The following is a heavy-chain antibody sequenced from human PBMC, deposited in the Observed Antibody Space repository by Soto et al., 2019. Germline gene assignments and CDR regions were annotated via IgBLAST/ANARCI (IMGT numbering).Heavy chain of an antibody. CDR2: IYHSGST. CDR1: GGSISSSNW. V-gene: IGHV4-4*02. J-gene: IGHJ5*02. Sequence: QVQLQESGPGLVKPSGTLSLTCAVSGGSISSSNWWSWVRQPPGKGLEWIGDIYHSGSTNYNPSLQMRVTISVAKSKNQFDLKLSSVTAADTAVYYCERDRAAGHLFDPWGQGTLVTVSS. D-gene: IGHD6-13*01. CDR3: ERDRAAGHLFDP.